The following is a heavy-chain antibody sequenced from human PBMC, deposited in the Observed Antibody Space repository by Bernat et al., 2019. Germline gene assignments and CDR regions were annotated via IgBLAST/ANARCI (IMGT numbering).Heavy chain of an antibody. CDR1: GYSFTTSW. CDR3: AAKMSGGWYDAFAV. Sequence: EVQLVQSGAEVNKPGESLKISCKGSGYSFTTSWIGWVRQTPGKGLEWMGIIYPSDSNTRYSPSFQGQVIISVDKSISTAYLQWSSLKASDTAIYYCAAKMSGGWYDAFAVWGHGTMVTVSS. V-gene: IGHV5-51*01. CDR2: IYPSDSNT. J-gene: IGHJ3*01. D-gene: IGHD6-19*01.